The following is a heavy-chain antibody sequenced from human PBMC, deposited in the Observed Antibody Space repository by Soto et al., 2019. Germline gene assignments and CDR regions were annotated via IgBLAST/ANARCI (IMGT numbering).Heavy chain of an antibody. Sequence: EVQLLESGGGLVQPGGSLRLSCAASGFTFSSYAMSWVRQAPGKGLEWVSVISGSGDSTYYADSVRGRFTISRDNSKNTLYLQMNSLRAEDTAVYYCATDRDGAAAGPTKFYGMDVWGQGTTVTVSS. V-gene: IGHV3-23*01. D-gene: IGHD6-13*01. CDR3: ATDRDGAAAGPTKFYGMDV. CDR1: GFTFSSYA. J-gene: IGHJ6*02. CDR2: ISGSGDST.